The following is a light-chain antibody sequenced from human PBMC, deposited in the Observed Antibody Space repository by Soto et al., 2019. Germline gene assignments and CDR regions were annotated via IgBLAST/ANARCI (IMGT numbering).Light chain of an antibody. CDR3: QHDGSACT. Sequence: EIVLTQSPGTLSLSPGERATLSCRASQSVSNNYLAWYQQKPGQAPRLLIYGASNRATGIPDRFSGSWSGTDFTPTSSRLEAEYVVVYYWQHDGSACTFGQGTKVDIK. J-gene: IGKJ1*01. CDR2: GAS. V-gene: IGKV3-20*01. CDR1: QSVSNNY.